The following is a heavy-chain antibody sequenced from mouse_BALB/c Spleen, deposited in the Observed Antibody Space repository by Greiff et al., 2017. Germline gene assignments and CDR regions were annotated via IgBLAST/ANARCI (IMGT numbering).Heavy chain of an antibody. V-gene: IGHV14-3*02. CDR2: IDPANGNT. J-gene: IGHJ4*01. D-gene: IGHD3-2*01. CDR3: AREARRGTARATIAMDY. CDR1: GFNIKDTY. Sequence: EVQLQQSGAELVKPGASVKLSCTASGFNIKDTYMHWVKQRPEQGLEWIGRIDPANGNTKYDPKFQGKATITADTSSNTAYLQLSSLTSEDTAVYYCAREARRGTARATIAMDYWGQGTSVTVSS.